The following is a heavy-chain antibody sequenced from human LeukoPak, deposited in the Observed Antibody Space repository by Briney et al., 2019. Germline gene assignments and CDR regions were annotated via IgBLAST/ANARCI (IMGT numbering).Heavy chain of an antibody. Sequence: GASVKVSCKASGYTFTSYGISWVRQAPGQGLEWMGWINPNSGGTNYAQKFQGRVTMTRDTSISTAYMELSRLRSDDTAVYYCARRGWDIVVVVAAGFDYWGQGTLVTVSS. CDR1: GYTFTSYG. D-gene: IGHD2-15*01. V-gene: IGHV1-2*02. J-gene: IGHJ4*02. CDR2: INPNSGGT. CDR3: ARRGWDIVVVVAAGFDY.